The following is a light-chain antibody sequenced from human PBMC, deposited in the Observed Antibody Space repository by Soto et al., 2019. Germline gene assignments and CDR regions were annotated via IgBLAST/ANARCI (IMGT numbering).Light chain of an antibody. CDR3: LQDYGSPYT. CDR1: QGVGND. V-gene: IGKV1-6*01. J-gene: IGKJ2*01. CDR2: AVS. Sequence: AIQMTQSPSSLSASLGDRVTTTCRASQGVGNDLGWYQHKPGKAPKLLIYAVSNLESGVPSRFSGSGSGTDFTLTISSLQPEDFATYYCLQDYGSPYTFGQGTKLEIK.